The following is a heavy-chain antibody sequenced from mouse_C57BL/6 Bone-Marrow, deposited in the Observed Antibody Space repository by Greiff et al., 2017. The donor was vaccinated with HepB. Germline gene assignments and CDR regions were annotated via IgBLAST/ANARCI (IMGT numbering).Heavy chain of an antibody. CDR2: IDPSDSYT. D-gene: IGHD2-14*01. CDR1: GYTFTSYW. V-gene: IGHV1-69*01. J-gene: IGHJ2*01. CDR3: ARAGVRFNY. Sequence: QVQLQQPGAELVMPGASVKLSCKASGYTFTSYWMHWVKQRPGQGLEWIGEIDPSDSYTNYNQKFKGKSTLTVDKSSSTAYMQLSSLTSEDAAVYYYARAGVRFNYGGQGTTLPVSS.